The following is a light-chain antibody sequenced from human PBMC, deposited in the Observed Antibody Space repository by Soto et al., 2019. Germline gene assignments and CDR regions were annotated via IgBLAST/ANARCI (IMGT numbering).Light chain of an antibody. J-gene: IGLJ1*01. CDR1: NSEVGTFNL. V-gene: IGLV2-23*02. CDR3: SEYDGSSVYV. CDR2: EVI. Sequence: QPVLTQVSSVSGAPGKSIPISCTGTNSEVGTFNLVSWYQQHPGKAPRLMIYEVIKRPSGVSNRFSGSKSGNTASLTISGLRAEDYADYSSSEYDGSSVYVVGTGS.